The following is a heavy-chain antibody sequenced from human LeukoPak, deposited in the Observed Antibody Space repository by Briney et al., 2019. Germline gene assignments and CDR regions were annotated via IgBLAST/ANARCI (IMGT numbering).Heavy chain of an antibody. D-gene: IGHD6-13*01. V-gene: IGHV4-4*07. J-gene: IGHJ5*02. Sequence: SETLSLTCTVSGGSINNYYWSWIRQPAGKGLEWIGLIYSSGSTSYNPSLKSRVTMSVDTSKKQFSLRLSSVTAADTAVYYCARGRYSSSWYYWFDPWGQGTLVTVSS. CDR2: IYSSGST. CDR3: ARGRYSSSWYYWFDP. CDR1: GGSINNYY.